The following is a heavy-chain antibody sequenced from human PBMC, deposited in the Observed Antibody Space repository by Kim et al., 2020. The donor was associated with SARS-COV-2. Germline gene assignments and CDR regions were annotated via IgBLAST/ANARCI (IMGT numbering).Heavy chain of an antibody. V-gene: IGHV3-74*01. CDR3: AREGWFGELLPYYYYGMDV. D-gene: IGHD3-10*01. J-gene: IGHJ6*02. Sequence: GRFTISRDNAKNTLYLQMNSLRAEDTAVYYCAREGWFGELLPYYYYGMDVWGQGTTVTVSS.